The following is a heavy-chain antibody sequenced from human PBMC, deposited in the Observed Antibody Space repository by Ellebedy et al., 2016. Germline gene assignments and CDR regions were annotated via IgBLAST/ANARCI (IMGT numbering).Heavy chain of an antibody. CDR1: GGSITSGDYY. CDR2: IYYSGNT. V-gene: IGHV4-30-4*01. CDR3: AVEGSASDAFEI. Sequence: SETLSLXCNVSGGSITSGDYYWSWIRQPPGKGLEWIGYIYYSGNTYYNPSLRSRLTISLDTSKSQFSLRLTSVIAADTAVYYCAVEGSASDAFEIWGQGTMVTASS. D-gene: IGHD2-2*01. J-gene: IGHJ3*02.